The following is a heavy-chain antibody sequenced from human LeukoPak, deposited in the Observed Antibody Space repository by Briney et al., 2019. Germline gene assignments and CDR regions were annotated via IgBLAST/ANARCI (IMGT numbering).Heavy chain of an antibody. CDR1: GFTFDDYG. CDR3: AKGGGDNFLYYFDY. D-gene: IGHD3-16*01. Sequence: VGSLRLSCAASGFTFDDYGMHWVRQAPGEGLEWVSLIRGDGTSTYYADSVKGRFTVSRDSSRNSLYLQMNSLTTEDTAFYYCAKGGGDNFLYYFDYWGQGILVTVSS. J-gene: IGHJ4*02. V-gene: IGHV3-43*02. CDR2: IRGDGTST.